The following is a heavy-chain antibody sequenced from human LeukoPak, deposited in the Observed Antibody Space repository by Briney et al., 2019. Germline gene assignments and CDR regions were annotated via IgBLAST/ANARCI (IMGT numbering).Heavy chain of an antibody. CDR2: ISYDGSNK. Sequence: PGGSLRLSCAASGFTFSSYAMHWVRQAPGKGLEWVAVISYDGSNKYYADSVKGRFTISRDNSKNTLYLQMNSLRAEDTAVYYCATPTVTTVYWGQGTLATVSS. CDR3: ATPTVTTVY. CDR1: GFTFSSYA. D-gene: IGHD4-17*01. J-gene: IGHJ4*02. V-gene: IGHV3-30-3*01.